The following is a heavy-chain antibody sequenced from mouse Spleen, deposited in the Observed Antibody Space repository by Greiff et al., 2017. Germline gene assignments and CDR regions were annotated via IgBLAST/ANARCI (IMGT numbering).Heavy chain of an antibody. CDR3: ARTDYYDGSPWFAY. D-gene: IGHD1-1*01. CDR1: GYAFSSYW. V-gene: IGHV1-80*01. Sequence: VKLVESGAELVKPGASVKISCKASGYAFSSYWMNWVKQRPGKGLEWIGQIYPGDGDTNYNGKFKGKATLTADKSSSTAYMQLSSLTSEDSAVYFCARTDYYDGSPWFAYWGQGTLVTVSA. J-gene: IGHJ3*01. CDR2: IYPGDGDT.